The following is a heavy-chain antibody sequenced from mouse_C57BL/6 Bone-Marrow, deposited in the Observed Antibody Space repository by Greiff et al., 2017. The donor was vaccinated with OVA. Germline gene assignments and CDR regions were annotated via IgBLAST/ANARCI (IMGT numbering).Heavy chain of an antibody. CDR3: ARGYYSNYVDYFDY. Sequence: VQLQQSGPELVKPGASVKISCKASGYAFSSSWMNWVKQRPGKGLEWIGRIYPGDGDTNYNGKFKGKATLTADKSSSTAYMQLSSLTSEDSAVYFCARGYYSNYVDYFDYWGQGTTLTVSS. V-gene: IGHV1-82*01. J-gene: IGHJ2*01. D-gene: IGHD2-5*01. CDR1: GYAFSSSW. CDR2: IYPGDGDT.